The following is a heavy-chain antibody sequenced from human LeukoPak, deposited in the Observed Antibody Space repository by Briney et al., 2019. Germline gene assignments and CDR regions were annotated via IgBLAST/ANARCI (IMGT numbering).Heavy chain of an antibody. D-gene: IGHD3-16*01. CDR3: ARDLGEGGAFHI. Sequence: SVKVSFKASGGTLSSYAISWVRQAPGQGLEWVGGILPFFGTANYAQKFQDRVTITADESTSTAYMELSSLRSEDTAMYFCARDLGEGGAFHIWGQGTMVTV. CDR1: GGTLSSYA. CDR2: ILPFFGTA. V-gene: IGHV1-69*13. J-gene: IGHJ3*02.